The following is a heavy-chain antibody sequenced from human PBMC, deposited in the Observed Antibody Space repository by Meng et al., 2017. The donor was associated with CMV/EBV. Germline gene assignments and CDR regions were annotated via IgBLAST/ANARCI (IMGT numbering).Heavy chain of an antibody. CDR1: GGSFSGYY. CDR2: INHSGST. D-gene: IGHD3-10*01. V-gene: IGHV4-34*01. J-gene: IGHJ6*02. Sequence: SETLSLTCAVYGGSFSGYYWSWIRQPPGKGLEWIGEINHSGSTNYNPSLKSRVTISVDTSKNQFSLKLSSVTAADTAVYYCASFGRRGYYYGMDVWGQGTTVTVSS. CDR3: ASFGRRGYYYGMDV.